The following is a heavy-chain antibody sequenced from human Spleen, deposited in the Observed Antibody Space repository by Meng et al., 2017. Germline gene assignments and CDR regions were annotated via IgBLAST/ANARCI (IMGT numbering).Heavy chain of an antibody. D-gene: IGHD3-10*01. CDR2: LGAHDGDT. Sequence: QVQPVQAGTEVNKPGAPVKVSCKASDYTFPGYGVSWVRQAPGQGLEWMAWLGAHDGDTSHAPKFQGRVTVSADRPTATAYMELRSLRSDDTAVYYCARGTPGRSYSDYWGQGTLVTVSS. CDR1: DYTFPGYG. J-gene: IGHJ4*02. V-gene: IGHV1-18*01. CDR3: ARGTPGRSYSDY.